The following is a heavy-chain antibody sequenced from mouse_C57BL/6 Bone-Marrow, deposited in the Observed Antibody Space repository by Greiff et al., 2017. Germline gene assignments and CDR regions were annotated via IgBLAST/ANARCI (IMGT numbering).Heavy chain of an antibody. CDR3: ARCYYYGSSYALAY. CDR1: GYTFTSYG. Sequence: QVQLKQSGAELARPGASVKLSCKASGYTFTSYGISWVKQRTGQGLEWIGEIYPRSGNTYYNEQFKGKATLTADKSSSTAYLELRSLTSEDSAVXFCARCYYYGSSYALAYWGQGTPVTVSA. J-gene: IGHJ3*01. D-gene: IGHD1-1*01. V-gene: IGHV1-81*01. CDR2: IYPRSGNT.